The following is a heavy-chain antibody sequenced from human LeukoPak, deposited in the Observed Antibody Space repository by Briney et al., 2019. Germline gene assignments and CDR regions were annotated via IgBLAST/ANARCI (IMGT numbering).Heavy chain of an antibody. CDR3: AREGISSSDPFDY. CDR2: ISSSGRTI. J-gene: IGHJ4*02. D-gene: IGHD2-15*01. V-gene: IGHV3-48*03. Sequence: GGSLRLSCAASGFTLSNYEMNWVRQAPGKGLEWVSYISSSGRTIYYADSVKGRLTISRDNAKNSLYLQMNSLRAEDTAVYYCAREGISSSDPFDYWGQGTLSPSPQ. CDR1: GFTLSNYE.